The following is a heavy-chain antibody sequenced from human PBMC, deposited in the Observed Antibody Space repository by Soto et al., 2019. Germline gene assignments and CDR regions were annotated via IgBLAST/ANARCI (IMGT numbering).Heavy chain of an antibody. D-gene: IGHD5-12*01. J-gene: IGHJ5*02. Sequence: QVQLQQWGAGLLKPSETLSLTCAVYGGSFSGYYWSWIRQPPGKGLEWIGEINHSGSTNYNPSLKSRVTISVDTSKNQFSLKLSSATAADTAVYYCASAYSGYDFGWFDPWGQGTLVTVSS. CDR3: ASAYSGYDFGWFDP. CDR1: GGSFSGYY. V-gene: IGHV4-34*01. CDR2: INHSGST.